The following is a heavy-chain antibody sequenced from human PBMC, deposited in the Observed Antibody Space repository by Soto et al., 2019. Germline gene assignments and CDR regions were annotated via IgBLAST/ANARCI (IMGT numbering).Heavy chain of an antibody. CDR3: AKATATGGGAFDI. D-gene: IGHD2-8*02. CDR1: GFTCRSYD. Sequence: GSLRLSCAASGFTCRSYDMSWVRQAPVKGLEWVSTILVGGNTYYADSVKGRFTISSDNSKNTLYLQMNSLTAGDTAVYYCAKATATGGGAFDICGQGTMVTVSS. J-gene: IGHJ3*02. CDR2: ILVGGNT. V-gene: IGHV3-23*01.